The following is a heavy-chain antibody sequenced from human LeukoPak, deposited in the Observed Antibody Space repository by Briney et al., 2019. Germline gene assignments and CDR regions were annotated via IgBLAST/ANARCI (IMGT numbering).Heavy chain of an antibody. CDR2: ISYDGSNK. Sequence: GGSLRLSCAASGFTFTSYSMNWVRQAPGKGLEWVAVISYDGSNKYYADSVKGRFTISRDNSKNTLYLQMNSLRAEDTAVYYCARPTFYTSSWYWGGFDYWGQGTLVTVSS. CDR3: ARPTFYTSSWYWGGFDY. CDR1: GFTFTSYS. J-gene: IGHJ4*02. D-gene: IGHD6-13*01. V-gene: IGHV3-30*04.